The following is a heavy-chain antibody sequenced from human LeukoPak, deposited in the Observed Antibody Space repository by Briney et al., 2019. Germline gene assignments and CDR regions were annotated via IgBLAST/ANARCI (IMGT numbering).Heavy chain of an antibody. CDR3: AIARSYDYAKYFDY. D-gene: IGHD4-17*01. CDR2: IRYDGSNK. CDR1: GFTFSTYG. Sequence: GGSLRLSCAASGFTFSTYGMHWVRQAPGKGLEWVSFIRYDGSNKYYADSVKGRFTISRDYSKNTPYLQMNSLRAEDTAVYYCAIARSYDYAKYFDYWGQGTLVTVSS. V-gene: IGHV3-30*02. J-gene: IGHJ4*02.